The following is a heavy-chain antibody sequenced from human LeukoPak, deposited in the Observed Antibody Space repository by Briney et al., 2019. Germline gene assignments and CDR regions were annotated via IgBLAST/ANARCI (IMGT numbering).Heavy chain of an antibody. CDR2: ITGSGGTT. V-gene: IGHV3-23*01. CDR3: AKDPRSGYDRENWFDP. D-gene: IGHD5-12*01. CDR1: GFTFSNYA. Sequence: PGGSLRLSCAASGFTFSNYAMNWVRQAPGRGLEWVSAITGSGGTTYYADSVKGRFTISRDNSKNTLYLQMNSLRAEDTAVYYCAKDPRSGYDRENWFDPWGQGTLVTVSS. J-gene: IGHJ5*02.